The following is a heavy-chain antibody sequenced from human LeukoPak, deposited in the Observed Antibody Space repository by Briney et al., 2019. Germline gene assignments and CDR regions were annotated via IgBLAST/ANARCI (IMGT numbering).Heavy chain of an antibody. CDR1: GGSISSSSYY. Sequence: SETLSLTCTVSGGSISSSSYYWGWIRQPPGKGLEWIGSIYYSGSTYYNPSLKSRVTISVDTSKNQFSLKLSSVTAADTAVYYCARVAMIVVVPDYWGQGTLVTVSS. CDR2: IYYSGST. V-gene: IGHV4-39*07. CDR3: ARVAMIVVVPDY. D-gene: IGHD3-22*01. J-gene: IGHJ4*02.